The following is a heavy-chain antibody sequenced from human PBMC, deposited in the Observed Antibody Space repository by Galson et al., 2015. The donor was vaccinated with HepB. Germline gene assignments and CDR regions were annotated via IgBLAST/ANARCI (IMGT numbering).Heavy chain of an antibody. CDR1: GGSISSGDFY. CDR3: VRGGGYESFDK. J-gene: IGHJ4*02. D-gene: IGHD5-12*01. V-gene: IGHV4-30-4*01. Sequence: TLSLTCTVSGGSISSGDFYWSWVRQPPGQGLEWIGYIYYSGTTYYNPSLKRRGIISVDMSKNQFPLKVTSVTAADAAVYYCVRGGGYESFDKWGQGTLVTVSS. CDR2: IYYSGTT.